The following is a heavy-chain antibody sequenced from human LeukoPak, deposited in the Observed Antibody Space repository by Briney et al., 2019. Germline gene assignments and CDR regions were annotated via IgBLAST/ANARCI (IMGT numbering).Heavy chain of an antibody. CDR2: IYYSGST. D-gene: IGHD6-19*01. CDR1: GGSISSYY. V-gene: IGHV4-59*12. Sequence: SETLSLTCTVSGGSISSYYWSWIRQPPGKGLEWIGYIYYSGSTNYNPSLKSRVTMSVDTSKNQFSLKLSSVTAADTAVYYCASDIAVAGTGDAFDIWGQGTMVTVSS. CDR3: ASDIAVAGTGDAFDI. J-gene: IGHJ3*02.